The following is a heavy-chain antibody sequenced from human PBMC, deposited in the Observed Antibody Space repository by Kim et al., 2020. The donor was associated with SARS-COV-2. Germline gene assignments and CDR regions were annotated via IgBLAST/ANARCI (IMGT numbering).Heavy chain of an antibody. D-gene: IGHD2-21*01. CDR3: AREGDYRDGDPYYRDAFDF. V-gene: IGHV3-11*06. J-gene: IGHJ3*01. Sequence: KGRSTISRDNAENSLYLQINSLRAEDTAVYYCAREGDYRDGDPYYRDAFDFWGQGTMVTVSS.